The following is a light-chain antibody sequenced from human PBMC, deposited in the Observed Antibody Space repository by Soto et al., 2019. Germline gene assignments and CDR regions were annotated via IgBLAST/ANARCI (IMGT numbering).Light chain of an antibody. CDR2: GAS. CDR3: QQYNNWPPWT. J-gene: IGKJ1*01. Sequence: EIVMTQSPATLSVSPGERATLSCRASQSVRSNFAWYQQNSGQAHRLLIYGASTWATGSPARLSCSGSGTEFTLTSCSLLSKYFGVYYCQQYNNWPPWTFGQGTKVEIK. CDR1: QSVRSN. V-gene: IGKV3-15*01.